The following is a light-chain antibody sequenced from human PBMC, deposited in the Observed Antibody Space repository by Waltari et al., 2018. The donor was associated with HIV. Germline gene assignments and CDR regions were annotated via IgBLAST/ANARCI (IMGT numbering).Light chain of an antibody. CDR1: SSNLGAGSA. J-gene: IGLJ2*01. V-gene: IGLV1-40*01. CDR2: ANI. CDR3: QSYDSSLSAYVV. Sequence: QSVLTQPPSVSGAPGQRVTISCPGTSSNLGAGSAVPWYQQLPGTAPKLLIYANIHRPSGVPDRFSVSKSATSASLAITGLQAEDEADYFCQSYDSSLSAYVVFGGGTKLTVL.